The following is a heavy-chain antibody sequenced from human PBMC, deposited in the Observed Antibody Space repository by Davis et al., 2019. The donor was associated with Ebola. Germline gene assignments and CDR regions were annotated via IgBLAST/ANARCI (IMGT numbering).Heavy chain of an antibody. J-gene: IGHJ3*02. V-gene: IGHV3-23*01. CDR3: VKDSSNIWFDI. Sequence: GGSLRLSCAASGFTFSSYAMSWVRQAPGKGLEWVSTFGTGGDTYYADSVKGRFAISRDNSRGTLYLQMNSLRVEGSAIYYCVKDSSNIWFDIWGQGTLVTVSS. D-gene: IGHD2/OR15-2a*01. CDR2: FGTGGDT. CDR1: GFTFSSYA.